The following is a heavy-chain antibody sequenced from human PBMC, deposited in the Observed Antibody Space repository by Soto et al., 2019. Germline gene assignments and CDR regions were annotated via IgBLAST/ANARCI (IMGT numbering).Heavy chain of an antibody. J-gene: IGHJ6*02. Sequence: QVQLVQSGAEVKKPGASVKVSCKASGYTFTSYGISWVRQAPGQGLEWMGWISAYNGNTNYAQKLQGRVTITTDTSTRTAYMELRSLGSADTAVYYCARVVTQQQSRGYYYYGMDVWGQGTTVTVSS. CDR2: ISAYNGNT. CDR1: GYTFTSYG. V-gene: IGHV1-18*01. D-gene: IGHD6-13*01. CDR3: ARVVTQQQSRGYYYYGMDV.